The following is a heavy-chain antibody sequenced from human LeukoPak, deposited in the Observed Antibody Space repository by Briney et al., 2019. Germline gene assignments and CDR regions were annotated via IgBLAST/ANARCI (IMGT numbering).Heavy chain of an antibody. V-gene: IGHV1-69*13. CDR2: IIPIFGTA. CDR1: GGTFSSYA. D-gene: IGHD4-17*01. J-gene: IGHJ4*02. Sequence: ASVKVSCKASGGTFSSYAISWVRQAPGQGLEWMGGIIPIFGTANYAQKFQGRVTITADESTSTAYMELSSLRSDDTAVYYCARTPYGDYVPLGYWGQGTLVTVSS. CDR3: ARTPYGDYVPLGY.